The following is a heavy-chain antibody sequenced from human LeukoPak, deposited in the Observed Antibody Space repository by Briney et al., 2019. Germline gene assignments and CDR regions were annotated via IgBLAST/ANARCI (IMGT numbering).Heavy chain of an antibody. CDR2: ISAYNGNT. Sequence: GASVKVSCKASGYTFTSYGISWVRQAPGQGLEWMGWISAYNGNTNYAQKLQGRVTMTTDTSTSTAYMELRSLRSDDTAVYYCARGETDDILTGYYLGPPDYWGQGILVTVSS. CDR1: GYTFTSYG. V-gene: IGHV1-18*01. CDR3: ARGETDDILTGYYLGPPDY. D-gene: IGHD3-9*01. J-gene: IGHJ4*02.